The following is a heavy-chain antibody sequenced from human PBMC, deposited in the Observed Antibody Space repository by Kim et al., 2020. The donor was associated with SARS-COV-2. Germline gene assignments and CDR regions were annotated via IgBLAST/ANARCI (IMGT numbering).Heavy chain of an antibody. CDR1: GGSISSSNW. J-gene: IGHJ5*02. CDR2: IYHSGST. V-gene: IGHV4-4*02. CDR3: ASCIQLWSIGAQWFDP. Sequence: SETLSLTCAVSGGSISSSNWWSWVRQPPGKGLEWIGEIYHSGSTNYNPSLKSRVTISVDKSKNQFSLKLSSVTAADTAVYYCASCIQLWSIGAQWFDPWGQGTLVTVSS. D-gene: IGHD5-18*01.